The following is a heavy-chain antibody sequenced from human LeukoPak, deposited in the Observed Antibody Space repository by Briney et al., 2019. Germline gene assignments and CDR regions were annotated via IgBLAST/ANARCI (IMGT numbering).Heavy chain of an antibody. CDR2: IRYDGSNK. CDR3: AKDYVDTAMVPWSLDDY. CDR1: EFTFSSYW. D-gene: IGHD5-18*01. J-gene: IGHJ4*02. V-gene: IGHV3-30*02. Sequence: GGSLRLSCAASEFTFSSYWMSWVRQAPGKGLEWVAFIRYDGSNKYYADSVKGRFTISRDNSKNTLYLQMNSLRAEDTAVYYCAKDYVDTAMVPWSLDDYWGQGTLVTVSS.